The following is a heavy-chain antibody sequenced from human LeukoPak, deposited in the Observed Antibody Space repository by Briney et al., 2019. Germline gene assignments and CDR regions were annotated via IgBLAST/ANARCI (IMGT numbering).Heavy chain of an antibody. CDR3: ARGTMTDAFDI. CDR2: IYTSGST. V-gene: IGHV4-61*02. Sequence: SQTLSLTCTVSGGSISSGSYYWSWIRQPAGKGLEWIGCIYTSGSTNYNPSLKSRVIISVDTSKNQFSLKLSSVTAADTAVYYCARGTMTDAFDIWGQGTMVTVSS. D-gene: IGHD3-22*01. J-gene: IGHJ3*02. CDR1: GGSISSGSYY.